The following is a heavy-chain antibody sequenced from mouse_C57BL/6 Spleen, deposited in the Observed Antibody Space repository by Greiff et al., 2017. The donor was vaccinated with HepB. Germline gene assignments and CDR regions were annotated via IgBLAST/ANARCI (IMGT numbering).Heavy chain of an antibody. CDR3: ARSSYYGSSYVYAMDY. CDR2: IDPNSGGT. D-gene: IGHD1-1*01. J-gene: IGHJ4*01. V-gene: IGHV1-72*01. Sequence: QVHVKQPGAELVKPGASVKLSCKASGYTFTSYWMHWVKQRPGRGLEWIGRIDPNSGGTKYNEKFKSKATLTVDKPSSTAYMQLSSLTSEDSAVYYCARSSYYGSSYVYAMDYWGQGTSVTVSS. CDR1: GYTFTSYW.